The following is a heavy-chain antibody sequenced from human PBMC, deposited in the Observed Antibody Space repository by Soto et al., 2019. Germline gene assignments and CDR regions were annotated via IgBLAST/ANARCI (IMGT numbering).Heavy chain of an antibody. CDR2: ISYSGST. Sequence: SDTLSLTCTVSGASITTYYWSWIRQPPGKGLEWIGYISYSGSTDYNPSLKSRVTISFDASKNQISLQVRSATAADAAVYYCARDLKEYCSDGKCNWFDPWGQGTLVNVSS. J-gene: IGHJ5*02. V-gene: IGHV4-59*01. CDR3: ARDLKEYCSDGKCNWFDP. CDR1: GASITTYY. D-gene: IGHD2-15*01.